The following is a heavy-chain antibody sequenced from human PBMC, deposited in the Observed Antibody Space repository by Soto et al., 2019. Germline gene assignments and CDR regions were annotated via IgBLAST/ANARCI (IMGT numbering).Heavy chain of an antibody. D-gene: IGHD3-3*01. J-gene: IGHJ4*02. Sequence: QVQLVESGGGVVQPGRSLRLSCAASGFTFSSYAMHWVRQAPGKGLEWVAVISYDGSNKYYADSVKGRFTISRDNSKNTLYLQMNSLRAEDTAVYYCARDHDRIFGVVLDYWGQGTLVTVSS. V-gene: IGHV3-30-3*01. CDR3: ARDHDRIFGVVLDY. CDR1: GFTFSSYA. CDR2: ISYDGSNK.